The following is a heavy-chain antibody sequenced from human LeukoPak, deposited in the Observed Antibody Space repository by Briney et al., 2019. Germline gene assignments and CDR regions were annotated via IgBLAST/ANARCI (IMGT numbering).Heavy chain of an antibody. CDR2: INSDGSST. J-gene: IGHJ4*02. V-gene: IGHV3-74*01. CDR1: VFTFSSYW. D-gene: IGHD4-11*01. Sequence: GGSLRLSCAASVFTFSSYWMHWVRQAPGKGRVWVSRINSDGSSTSYADSVKGRFTISRDNAKNTMYLQMNSLRAEDTAVYYCARTRSDYRFDYWGQGTLVTVSS. CDR3: ARTRSDYRFDY.